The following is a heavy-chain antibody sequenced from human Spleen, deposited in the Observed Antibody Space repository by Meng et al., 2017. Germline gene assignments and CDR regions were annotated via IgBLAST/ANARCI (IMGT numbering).Heavy chain of an antibody. V-gene: IGHV3-15*01. Sequence: VYLLASGGHFVNPGGAFRLSCAASRFYLNNAWMSWVRQAPGKGLEWVRRIKSNPVAGTAEYAAPVTGRFTMSRDDSKNTLYLQMSGLRIDDTGVYYCTWDDKAVSDYWGQGTLVTVSS. D-gene: IGHD1-26*01. CDR3: TWDDKAVSDY. J-gene: IGHJ4*02. CDR2: IKSNPVAGTA. CDR1: RFYLNNAW.